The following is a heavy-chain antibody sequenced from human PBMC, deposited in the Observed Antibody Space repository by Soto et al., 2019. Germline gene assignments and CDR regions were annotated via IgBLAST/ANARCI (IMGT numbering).Heavy chain of an antibody. CDR3: GSFYYYDRSGYYYRFEYFQF. D-gene: IGHD3-22*01. J-gene: IGHJ1*01. CDR1: GGSISSGDYY. Sequence: SETLSLTCTVSGGSISSGDYYWSWIRQPPGKGLEWIGYIYYGGSTYYNPSLKSRVAISVDTSKNQFSLKLSSVTAADTAVYYCGSFYYYDRSGYYYRFEYFQFWGQGTLVTVSS. V-gene: IGHV4-30-4*01. CDR2: IYYGGST.